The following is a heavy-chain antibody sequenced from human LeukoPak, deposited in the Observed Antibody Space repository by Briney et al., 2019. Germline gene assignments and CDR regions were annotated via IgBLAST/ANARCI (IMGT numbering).Heavy chain of an antibody. V-gene: IGHV3-48*02. J-gene: IGHJ5*02. CDR1: GFTLSSYS. CDR2: ISSSSRTI. D-gene: IGHD2-15*01. CDR3: ARCSGGSCPSWFDP. Sequence: GGSLRLSCAASGFTLSSYSMNWVRQAPGKGLEWVSYISSSSRTIYYADSVKGRFTISRDNAKNSLYLQMNSLRDEDTAVYYSARCSGGSCPSWFDPWGQGTLVTVSS.